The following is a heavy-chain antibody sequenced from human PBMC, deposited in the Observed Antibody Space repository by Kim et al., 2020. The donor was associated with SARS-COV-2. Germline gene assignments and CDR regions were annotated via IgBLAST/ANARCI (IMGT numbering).Heavy chain of an antibody. D-gene: IGHD3-10*01. Sequence: GGSLRLSCVASGLTFSDSWMAWVRQVPGKGLQYVANIKPDGSDGFYVDSVKGRFTISRDNVKKSLYLQMNDLRAEDTVIYYCVTSGGSAWGQGTLVTVSS. V-gene: IGHV3-7*05. CDR1: GLTFSDSW. CDR3: VTSGGSA. CDR2: IKPDGSDG. J-gene: IGHJ5*02.